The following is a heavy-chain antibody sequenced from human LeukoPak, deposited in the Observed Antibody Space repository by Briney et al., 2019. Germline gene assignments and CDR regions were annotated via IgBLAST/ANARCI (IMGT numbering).Heavy chain of an antibody. D-gene: IGHD2-2*01. J-gene: IGHJ5*02. V-gene: IGHV1-18*01. Sequence: GSSVKVSCKASGGTFSSYAISWVRQAPGQGLEWMGWISAYNGNTNYAQKLQGRVTMTTDTSTSTAYMELRSLRSDDTAVYYCARERIVVVPAGWFDPWGQGTLVTVSS. CDR1: GGTFSSYA. CDR3: ARERIVVVPAGWFDP. CDR2: ISAYNGNT.